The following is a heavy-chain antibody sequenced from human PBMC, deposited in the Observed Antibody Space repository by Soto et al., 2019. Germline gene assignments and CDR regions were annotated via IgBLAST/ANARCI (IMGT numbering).Heavy chain of an antibody. J-gene: IGHJ5*02. CDR1: GLTFSAYD. Sequence: VQLVESGGGLVQPGGSLRLSCAASGLTFSAYDMHWVRQATGKGLEWVAAIGTQHDAYYPDSVKGRFTISRENAKNSFYLQMNSLRAGDTVVYYCARQASYWHGGGGWLDPWGQGTLVTVSS. V-gene: IGHV3-13*01. CDR2: IGTQHDA. D-gene: IGHD2-8*02. CDR3: ARQASYWHGGGGWLDP.